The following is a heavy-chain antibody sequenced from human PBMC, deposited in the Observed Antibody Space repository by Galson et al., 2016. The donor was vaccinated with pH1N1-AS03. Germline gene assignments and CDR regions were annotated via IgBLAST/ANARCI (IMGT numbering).Heavy chain of an antibody. J-gene: IGHJ4*02. D-gene: IGHD3-22*01. CDR3: ARGQGYNSGYFDTDY. V-gene: IGHV3-33*08. CDR1: GFTFSSYW. Sequence: SLRLSCAASGFTFSSYWMSWVRQTPGKGLEWVAVIWYDGSNKYYADSVKGRFTISRDNSKNTLYLQMSSLRAEDTAVYYCARGQGYNSGYFDTDYWGRGTLVTVSS. CDR2: IWYDGSNK.